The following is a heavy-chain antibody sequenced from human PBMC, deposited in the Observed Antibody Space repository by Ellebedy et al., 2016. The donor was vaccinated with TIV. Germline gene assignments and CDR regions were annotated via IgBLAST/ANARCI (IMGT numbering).Heavy chain of an antibody. Sequence: GESLKISCAASGFTFSSDVMSWVRQAPGKGMEWVSAISGSGGSRYYADSVKGRFTISRDNSKNTLYLQMNSLRAEDTAVYYCAKGMNSFDYWGQGTLVTVSS. CDR1: GFTFSSDV. V-gene: IGHV3-23*01. J-gene: IGHJ4*02. CDR3: AKGMNSFDY. CDR2: ISGSGGSR.